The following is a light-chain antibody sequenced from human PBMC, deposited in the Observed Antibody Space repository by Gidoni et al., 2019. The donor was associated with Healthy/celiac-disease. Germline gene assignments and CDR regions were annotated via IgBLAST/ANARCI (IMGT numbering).Light chain of an antibody. CDR1: QGISNY. CDR3: QKYNSAPLVT. CDR2: AAS. Sequence: DIQLTQSPSSLSASVGDRVTITCRASQGISNYLAWYQQKPGKVPKLLIYAASTLQSVVPSRFSGSGSGTDFTLTISSLQPEDVATYYCQKYNSAPLVTFGQXTRLEIK. J-gene: IGKJ5*01. V-gene: IGKV1-27*01.